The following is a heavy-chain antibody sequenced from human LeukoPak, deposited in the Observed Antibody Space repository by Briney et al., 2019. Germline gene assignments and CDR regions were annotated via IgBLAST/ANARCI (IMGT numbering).Heavy chain of an antibody. Sequence: GASVTVSCKASGGTFSIYGISWVRQAPGQGLEWMGGIIPIFGTANYAQKFQGRVTITADESTSTAYMELSSLRSEDTAVYYCARLDEYSSSSRYYGMDVWGQGTTVTVSS. CDR1: GGTFSIYG. J-gene: IGHJ6*02. CDR3: ARLDEYSSSSRYYGMDV. V-gene: IGHV1-69*13. CDR2: IIPIFGTA. D-gene: IGHD6-6*01.